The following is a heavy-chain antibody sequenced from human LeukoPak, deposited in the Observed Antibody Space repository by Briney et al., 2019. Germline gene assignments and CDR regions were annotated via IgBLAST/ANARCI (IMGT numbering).Heavy chain of an antibody. CDR3: ARDDVAAAGVDY. CDR2: IYTGGGT. V-gene: IGHV3-53*01. D-gene: IGHD6-13*01. J-gene: IGHJ4*02. CDR1: GFTVSSDY. Sequence: GGSLRLSCAASGFTVSSDYMSWVRQAPGKGLEWVSVIYTGGGTYYADSVKGRFTISRDNSKNTLYLQMNSLRAEDTAVYYCARDDVAAAGVDYWGQGTLVTVSS.